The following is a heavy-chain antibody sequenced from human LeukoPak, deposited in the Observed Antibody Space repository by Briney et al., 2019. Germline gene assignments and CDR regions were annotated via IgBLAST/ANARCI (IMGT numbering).Heavy chain of an antibody. D-gene: IGHD3-16*02. CDR2: VYYNGDI. CDR1: GGSISSYY. Sequence: PSETLSLTCTVSGGSISSYYWSWIRQPPGKGLEWIAYVYYNGDILYNPSLKSRVTISVDTSKNQFSLKLSSVTAADTAVYYCARHLYDYVWGSYPNKGAFDIWGQGTMVTVSS. J-gene: IGHJ3*02. V-gene: IGHV4-59*08. CDR3: ARHLYDYVWGSYPNKGAFDI.